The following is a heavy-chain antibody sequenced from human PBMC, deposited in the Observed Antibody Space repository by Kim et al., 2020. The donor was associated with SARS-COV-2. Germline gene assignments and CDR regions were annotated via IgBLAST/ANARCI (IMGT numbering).Heavy chain of an antibody. V-gene: IGHV4-34*01. D-gene: IGHD6-19*01. J-gene: IGHJ5*01. CDR2: INHSGST. CDR1: GGSFSGYY. Sequence: SETLSLTCAVYGGSFSGYYWSWIRQPPGKGLEWIGEINHSGSTNYNPSLKSRVTISVDTSKNQFSLKLSSVTAAATAVYYCARGPHPYGYSSGWLDYWG. CDR3: ARGPHPYGYSSGWLDY.